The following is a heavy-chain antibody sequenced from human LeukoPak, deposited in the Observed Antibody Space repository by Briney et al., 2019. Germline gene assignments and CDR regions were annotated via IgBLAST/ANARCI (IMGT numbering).Heavy chain of an antibody. V-gene: IGHV3-30*15. D-gene: IGHD2-15*01. CDR3: ARGSYCSGGSCHVGSWFDP. CDR1: GFPFSRYT. CDR2: VAYDGDNK. Sequence: PGGSLRLSCAASGFPFSRYTMHWVRQAPGKGPEWMATVAYDGDNKYYADSVKGRFTISRDNSNNTLFLRLGALSADDTAVYYCARGSYCSGGSCHVGSWFDPWGQGTLVTVSS. J-gene: IGHJ5*02.